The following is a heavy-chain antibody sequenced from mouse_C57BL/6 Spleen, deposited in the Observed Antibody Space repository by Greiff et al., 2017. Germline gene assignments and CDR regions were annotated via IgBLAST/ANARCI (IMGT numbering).Heavy chain of an antibody. V-gene: IGHV1-50*01. J-gene: IGHJ3*01. CDR3: ARLDEGFAY. CDR1: GYTFTSYW. CDR2: IDPSDSYT. Sequence: QVQLQQPGAELVKPGASVKLSCKASGYTFTSYWMQWVKQRPGQGLEWIGEIDPSDSYTNYNQKFKGKATLTVDTSSSTAYMQLSSLTSEDSAVYYCARLDEGFAYWGQGTLVTVSA.